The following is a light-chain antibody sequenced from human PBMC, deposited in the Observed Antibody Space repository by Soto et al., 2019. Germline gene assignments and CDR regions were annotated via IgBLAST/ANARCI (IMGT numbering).Light chain of an antibody. CDR3: QHYGSSPSWT. CDR1: QSVSGNF. CDR2: DAS. J-gene: IGKJ1*01. Sequence: EIVLTQSPGSLSLSPGERATLSCRVSQSVSGNFLAWYQHKPGQAPRLLIYDASTRLTGIPDRFSGSGSGTDFTLTISRLEPEDFAVYYCQHYGSSPSWTFGQGTKVEIK. V-gene: IGKV3-20*01.